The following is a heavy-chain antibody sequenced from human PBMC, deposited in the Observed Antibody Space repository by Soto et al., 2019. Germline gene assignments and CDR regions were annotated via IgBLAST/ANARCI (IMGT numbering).Heavy chain of an antibody. J-gene: IGHJ4*02. D-gene: IGHD2-2*01. V-gene: IGHV3-33*08. CDR2: IWYDRSNK. Sequence: GGSLRLSCAASGFTFSSYGMHWVRQAPGKGLEWVAVIWYDRSNKYYAGSVKGRFTISRDNSKNTLYLQMNSLRAEDTAVYYCARPYCISTSCYYYFDYWGQGTLVTVSS. CDR1: GFTFSSYG. CDR3: ARPYCISTSCYYYFDY.